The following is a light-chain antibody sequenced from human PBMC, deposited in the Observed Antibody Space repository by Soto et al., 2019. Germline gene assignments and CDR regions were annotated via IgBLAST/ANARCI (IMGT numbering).Light chain of an antibody. CDR1: SSNIGSNF. CDR3: AACDDSLSGWV. CDR2: RNN. J-gene: IGLJ3*02. V-gene: IGLV1-47*01. Sequence: QSVLTQPPSASGTPGQRVTISCSGISSNIGSNFVYWYQQFPGTAPKLLIYRNNQRPSGVPDRFSGSKSGTSASLAISGLPSKDEADYYCAACDDSLSGWVFGGGTKLTVL.